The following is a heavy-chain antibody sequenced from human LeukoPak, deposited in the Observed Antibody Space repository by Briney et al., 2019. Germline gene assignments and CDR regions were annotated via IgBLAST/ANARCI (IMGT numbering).Heavy chain of an antibody. D-gene: IGHD5-18*01. CDR1: GFTFSDYY. J-gene: IGHJ6*02. Sequence: GGSLRLSCAASGFTFSDYYMSWIRQAPGKGLEWVSYISSSGSTIHYADSVKGRFTISRDNAKNSLYLQMNSLRAEDTAVYYCARDGYSYGYRYYYYGMDVWGQGTTVTVSS. V-gene: IGHV3-11*01. CDR3: ARDGYSYGYRYYYYGMDV. CDR2: ISSSGSTI.